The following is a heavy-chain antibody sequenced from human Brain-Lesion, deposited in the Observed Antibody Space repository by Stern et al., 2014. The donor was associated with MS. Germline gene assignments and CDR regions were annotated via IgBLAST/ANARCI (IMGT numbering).Heavy chain of an antibody. CDR3: AGEEDIRYCSGGSCTGNWFDP. J-gene: IGHJ5*02. CDR1: GGSVSSTSYA. Sequence: VQLVESGPGLVKPSETLSLTCTVAGGSVSSTSYAWAWIRQPTGKGLEWIGTIYYSGNTYYSPSLKSRLTLTLDPSKNQFSLQLGSVTAADTAVYYCAGEEDIRYCSGGSCTGNWFDPWGQGTLVTVSS. CDR2: IYYSGNT. V-gene: IGHV4-39*01. D-gene: IGHD2-15*01.